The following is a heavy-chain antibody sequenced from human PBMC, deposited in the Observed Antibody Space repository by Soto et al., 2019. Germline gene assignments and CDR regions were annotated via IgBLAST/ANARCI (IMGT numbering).Heavy chain of an antibody. Sequence: PSETLSLTCAVYGGSFSGYYWSWIRQPPGKGLEWIGEINHSGSTNYNPSLKSRVTISVDTSKNQFSLKLSSVTAADTAVYYCARGGRYCSSTSCYVSSSSRTKAIYYYYYYMDVWGEGTTVTVSS. CDR1: GGSFSGYY. CDR2: INHSGST. D-gene: IGHD2-2*01. V-gene: IGHV4-34*01. J-gene: IGHJ6*03. CDR3: ARGGRYCSSTSCYVSSSSRTKAIYYYYYYMDV.